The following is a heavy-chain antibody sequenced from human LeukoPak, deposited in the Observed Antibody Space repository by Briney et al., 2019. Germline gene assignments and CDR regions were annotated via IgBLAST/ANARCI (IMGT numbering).Heavy chain of an antibody. CDR2: TYTSGDT. D-gene: IGHD6-13*01. J-gene: IGHJ4*02. CDR1: RASISDNY. V-gene: IGHV4-4*07. Sequence: SETLSLTCTVSRASISDNYWSWSRQPAGKALEWIGRTYTSGDTNYNPPLKSRASVSVDTSKNQFYLSLRYVTAADTDVYYCTIGGASGSLAHWGPGTLVTVSS. CDR3: TIGGASGSLAH.